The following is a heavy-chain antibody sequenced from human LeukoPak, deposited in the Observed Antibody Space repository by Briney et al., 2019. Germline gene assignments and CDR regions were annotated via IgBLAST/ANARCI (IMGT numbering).Heavy chain of an antibody. CDR3: ASDFDY. Sequence: RGSLRLSCAVSGFTFSSYWMSWVRQAPGKGLEWVANKKQDGGEKNYVDSVKGRFTISRDNAKNSLCLQMNSLRAEDTAVYYCASDFDYWGQGTLVTVSS. V-gene: IGHV3-7*03. CDR1: GFTFSSYW. J-gene: IGHJ4*02. CDR2: KKQDGGEK.